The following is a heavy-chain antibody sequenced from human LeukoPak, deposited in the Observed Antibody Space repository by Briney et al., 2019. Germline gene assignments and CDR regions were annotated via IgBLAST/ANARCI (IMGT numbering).Heavy chain of an antibody. CDR3: ANAEVERMVRGVINLRRFDY. CDR2: ISYDGSNK. D-gene: IGHD3-10*01. CDR1: GFTFSSYG. J-gene: IGHJ4*02. V-gene: IGHV3-30*18. Sequence: GSLRLSCAASGFTFSSYGMHWVRQAPGKGLEGVAVISYDGSNKYYADSVKGRFTISRDNSKNTLYLQMNSLRAEDTAVYYCANAEVERMVRGVINLRRFDYWGQGTLVTVSS.